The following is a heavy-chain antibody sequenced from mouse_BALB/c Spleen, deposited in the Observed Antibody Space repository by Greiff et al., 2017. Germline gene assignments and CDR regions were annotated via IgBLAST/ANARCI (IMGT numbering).Heavy chain of an antibody. V-gene: IGHV5-9-3*01. CDR3: ARLRQYYFDY. J-gene: IGHJ2*01. D-gene: IGHD6-1*01. Sequence: EVKVVESGGGLVKPGGSLKLSCAASGFTFSSYAMSWVRQTPEKRLEWVATISSGGSYTYYPDSVKGRFTISRDNAKNTLYLQMSSLRSEDTAMYYCARLRQYYFDYWGQGTTLTVSS. CDR2: ISSGGSYT. CDR1: GFTFSSYA.